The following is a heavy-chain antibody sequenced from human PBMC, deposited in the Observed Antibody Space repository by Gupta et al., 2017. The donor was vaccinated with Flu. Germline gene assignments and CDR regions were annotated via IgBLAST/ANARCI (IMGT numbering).Heavy chain of an antibody. D-gene: IGHD5-18*01. CDR2: IYPGDSDT. CDR3: AREDTAMVGGVCIY. J-gene: IGHJ4*02. CDR1: GYSFTSYW. V-gene: IGHV5-51*03. Sequence: EVQLVQSGAEVKKPGDSLKISCKGSGYSFTSYWIVWVRQMPEKGLEWMGIIYPGDSDTRYSPSLQGQVTISADKSISTAYLQWSSLKTSDTAMYFCAREDTAMVGGVCIYWGQGTLVTVSS.